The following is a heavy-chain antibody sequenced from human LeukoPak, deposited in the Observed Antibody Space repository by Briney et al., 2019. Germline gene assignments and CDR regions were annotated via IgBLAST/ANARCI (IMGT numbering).Heavy chain of an antibody. D-gene: IGHD3-10*01. V-gene: IGHV1-8*01. Sequence: ASVKVSCKASGYTFTSYDINWVRQAPGQGLEWMGWMSPNSGNTGYAQKFQGRVTMTRNTSISTAYMELSSLRSEDTAVYYCARRREYYGSGNWFDPWGQGTLVTVSS. CDR1: GYTFTSYD. CDR2: MSPNSGNT. CDR3: ARRREYYGSGNWFDP. J-gene: IGHJ5*02.